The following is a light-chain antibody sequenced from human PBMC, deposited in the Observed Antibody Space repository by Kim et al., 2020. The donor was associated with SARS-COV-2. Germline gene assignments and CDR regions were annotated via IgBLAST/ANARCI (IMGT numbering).Light chain of an antibody. Sequence: QSALTQPASVSGSPGQSITISCTGTSSDVGGYDFVSWYQQLPGKAPRLMIYDVSSRPSGVSNRFSGSKSGNTASLTISGLQAEDEADYYCSSYTGTSTLVFGTGTKVTVL. J-gene: IGLJ1*01. V-gene: IGLV2-14*03. CDR3: SSYTGTSTLV. CDR2: DVS. CDR1: SSDVGGYDF.